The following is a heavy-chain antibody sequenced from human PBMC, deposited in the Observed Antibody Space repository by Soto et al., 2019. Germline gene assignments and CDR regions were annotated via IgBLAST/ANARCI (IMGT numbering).Heavy chain of an antibody. CDR2: ISYDGSDQ. J-gene: IGHJ4*02. CDR1: TFTFSDFG. D-gene: IGHD2-15*01. CDR3: AKSTYCNGGSCFPQY. V-gene: IGHV3-30*18. Sequence: QVQVEEFGGGVVQPGRSLRLSCAGPTFTFSDFGFHWVRQAPGKGLEWVAMISYDGSDQYYGDSVQGRFTIYRDDSKNTVYLKMNSLRAEDTAMYYCAKSTYCNGGSCFPQYWGPGPLVTVSS.